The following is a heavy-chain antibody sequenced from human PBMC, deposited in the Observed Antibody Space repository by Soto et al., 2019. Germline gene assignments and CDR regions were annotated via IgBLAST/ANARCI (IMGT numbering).Heavy chain of an antibody. Sequence: EVQLVESGGGLVQPGGSLRLSCAASGFTVSSNYMSWVRQAPGKGLEWVSVIYSGGSTYYAGSVKGRFTISRDNSKNTLYLQMNSVRAEDTAVYYCARDMVRSMDVWGQGTTVTVSS. CDR2: IYSGGST. CDR1: GFTVSSNY. D-gene: IGHD3-10*01. V-gene: IGHV3-66*01. J-gene: IGHJ6*02. CDR3: ARDMVRSMDV.